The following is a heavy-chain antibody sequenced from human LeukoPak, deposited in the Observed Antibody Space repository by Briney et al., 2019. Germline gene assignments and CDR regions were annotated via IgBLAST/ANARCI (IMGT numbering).Heavy chain of an antibody. J-gene: IGHJ5*02. D-gene: IGHD6-19*01. V-gene: IGHV4-59*04. Sequence: DPSETLSLTCTVSGGSISSYYWSWIRQPPGKGLEWIGYIYYSGSTYYNPSLKSRVTISVDTSKNQFSLKLSSVTAADTAVYYCAAPRGYSSGWYSPLNWFDPWGQGTLVTVSS. CDR1: GGSISSYY. CDR3: AAPRGYSSGWYSPLNWFDP. CDR2: IYYSGST.